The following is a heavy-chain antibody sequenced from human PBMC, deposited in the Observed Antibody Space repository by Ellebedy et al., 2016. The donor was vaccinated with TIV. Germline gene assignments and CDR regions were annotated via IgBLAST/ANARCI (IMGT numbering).Heavy chain of an antibody. Sequence: GESLKISCAASGFTFSSYSMNWVRQAPGKGLAWVSSISSTATYNHYADSVKGRFTISRDNAKNSLYLQMNSLRAEDTAMYYCARDAYRYSGRYGEDSYYYYYGMDVWGQGTTVSVSS. J-gene: IGHJ6*02. CDR1: GFTFSSYS. V-gene: IGHV3-21*01. D-gene: IGHD1-26*01. CDR2: ISSTATYN. CDR3: ARDAYRYSGRYGEDSYYYYYGMDV.